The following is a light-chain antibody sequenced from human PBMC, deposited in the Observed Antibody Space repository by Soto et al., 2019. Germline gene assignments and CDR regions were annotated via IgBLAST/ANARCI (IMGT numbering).Light chain of an antibody. CDR3: QQRLSWPPLT. Sequence: EIVLTQSPATLSLSPGERATLSCRASQSISRYLAWYQQKPGQAPRLLIHDASNRATGIPARFSGSGSETDFPLAISSLEPEGFAVYYCQQRLSWPPLTFGGGTKVENK. J-gene: IGKJ4*01. V-gene: IGKV3-11*01. CDR2: DAS. CDR1: QSISRY.